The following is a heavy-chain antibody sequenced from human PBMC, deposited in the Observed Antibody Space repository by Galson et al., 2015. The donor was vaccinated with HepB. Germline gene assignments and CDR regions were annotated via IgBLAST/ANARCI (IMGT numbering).Heavy chain of an antibody. Sequence: SLRLSCAASGFTFSSYSMNWVRQAPGKGLEWVSSISSSSSYIYYADSVKGRFTISRDNAKNSLYLQMNSLRAEDTAVYYCARDASGWWDYYYYGMDVWGQGTTVTVSS. J-gene: IGHJ6*02. CDR2: ISSSSSYI. V-gene: IGHV3-21*01. CDR1: GFTFSSYS. D-gene: IGHD2-15*01. CDR3: ARDASGWWDYYYYGMDV.